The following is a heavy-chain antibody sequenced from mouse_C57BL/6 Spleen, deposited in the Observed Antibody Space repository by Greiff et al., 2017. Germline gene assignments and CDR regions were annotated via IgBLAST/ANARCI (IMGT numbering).Heavy chain of an antibody. CDR3: ARGSAVITTVVATDFDH. J-gene: IGHJ2*01. CDR1: GYAFTNYL. Sequence: VQLQESGAELVRPGTSVKVSCKASGYAFTNYLIEWVKQRPGQGLEWIGVISPGSGGTNYNEKFKGKATLTADKSSSTAYMQRSSLTSEDSAVYFFARGSAVITTVVATDFDHCGQGTTLTVSS. D-gene: IGHD1-1*01. V-gene: IGHV1-54*01. CDR2: ISPGSGGT.